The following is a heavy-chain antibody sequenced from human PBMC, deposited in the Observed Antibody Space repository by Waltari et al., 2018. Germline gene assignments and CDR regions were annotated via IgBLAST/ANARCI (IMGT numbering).Heavy chain of an antibody. V-gene: IGHV4-59*01. J-gene: IGHJ4*02. CDR3: ARYGIAAAIDY. CDR1: GGSISSYY. D-gene: IGHD6-25*01. Sequence: QVQLQESGPGLVKPSETLSLTCTVSGGSISSYYWSWIRQPPGKGLEWIGYIYYSGSTTYTPSLKSRVTISVDTSKNQFSLKLSSVTAADTAVYYCARYGIAAAIDYWGQGTLVTVSS. CDR2: IYYSGST.